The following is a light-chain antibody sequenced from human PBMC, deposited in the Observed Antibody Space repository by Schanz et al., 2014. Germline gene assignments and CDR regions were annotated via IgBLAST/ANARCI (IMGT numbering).Light chain of an antibody. J-gene: IGLJ2*01. Sequence: QSALTQPASVSGSPGQSITISCTGTSSDVGVYNYVSWYQQLPGKAPKLMIYDASNRPSGVSNRFSGSKSAYPASLTISGLQAEDEADYYCSSYATTNTLVFGGGTKVTVL. CDR3: SSYATTNTLV. V-gene: IGLV2-14*03. CDR1: SSDVGVYNY. CDR2: DAS.